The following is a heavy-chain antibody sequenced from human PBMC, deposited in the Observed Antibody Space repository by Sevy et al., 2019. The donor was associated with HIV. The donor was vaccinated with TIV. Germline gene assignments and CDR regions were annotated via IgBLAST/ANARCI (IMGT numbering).Heavy chain of an antibody. CDR1: DFRFSDFA. CDR3: ARGKVPVASGRMPYYYYYGLDV. Sequence: GGSLRLSCAASDFRFSDFAMHWVRQAPGKGLEWVAFISYDGKRTKYADTVKGRFTVSRDNSGKKFYVQRNSLRVEDAAIYYCARGKVPVASGRMPYYYYYGLDVWGLGTTVTVSS. D-gene: IGHD6-19*01. V-gene: IGHV3-30*03. CDR2: ISYDGKRT. J-gene: IGHJ6*02.